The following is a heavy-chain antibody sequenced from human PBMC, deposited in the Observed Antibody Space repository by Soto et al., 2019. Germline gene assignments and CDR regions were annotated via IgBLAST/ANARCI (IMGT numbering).Heavy chain of an antibody. D-gene: IGHD5-12*01. CDR3: ADSWLPTSY. CDR1: GFSLANFP. CDR2: ISPRGDNI. Sequence: HPGGSLRLSCVGSGFSLANFPMNWVRQTPGKGLEWISYISPRGDNIYYTESVKGRFTISRDNARNSLYLQMNSLRDEDAAVYYCADSWLPTSYWGRGTLVTVSS. J-gene: IGHJ4*02. V-gene: IGHV3-48*02.